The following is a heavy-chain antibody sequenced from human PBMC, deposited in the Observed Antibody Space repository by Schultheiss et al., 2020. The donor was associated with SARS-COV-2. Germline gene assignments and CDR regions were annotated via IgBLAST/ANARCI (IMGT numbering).Heavy chain of an antibody. CDR3: ARDVQQQLLYYYMDV. CDR2: IRYDGSNK. J-gene: IGHJ6*03. Sequence: GGSLRLSCAASGFTFSSYGMHWVRQAPGKGLEWVAFIRYDGSNKYYADSVKGRFTISRDNSKNTLYLQMNSLRAEDTAVYYCARDVQQQLLYYYMDVWGKGPRSPSP. D-gene: IGHD6-13*01. CDR1: GFTFSSYG. V-gene: IGHV3-30*02.